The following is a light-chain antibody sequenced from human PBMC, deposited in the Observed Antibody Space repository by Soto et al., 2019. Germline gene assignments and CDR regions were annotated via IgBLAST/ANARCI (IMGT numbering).Light chain of an antibody. J-gene: IGKJ1*01. CDR3: QQNGSSPSWT. V-gene: IGKV3-20*01. CDR1: QTISSNY. CDR2: GAS. Sequence: EIVLTQSPGTLSLSPGERATLSCRASQTISSNYLAWYQQKPGQAPRLLIYGASSRATGIPDRFSGSGSGKDFALTSGRLEPEGFAVYFCQQNGSSPSWTFGQGTKVEI.